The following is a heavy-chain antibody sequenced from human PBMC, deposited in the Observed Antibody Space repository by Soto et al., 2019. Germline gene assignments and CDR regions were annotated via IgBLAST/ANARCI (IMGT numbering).Heavy chain of an antibody. D-gene: IGHD6-19*01. CDR3: VKGAWLDY. Sequence: GGSLRLSCAASGFTFSTFDMSWVRQPPGKGLEWASVISGRDDSANYADSVKGRFTISKDKSSNTLYLQMNNLRAEDTAVYYCVKGAWLDYWGQGTLVTVSS. CDR2: ISGRDDSA. CDR1: GFTFSTFD. J-gene: IGHJ4*02. V-gene: IGHV3-23*01.